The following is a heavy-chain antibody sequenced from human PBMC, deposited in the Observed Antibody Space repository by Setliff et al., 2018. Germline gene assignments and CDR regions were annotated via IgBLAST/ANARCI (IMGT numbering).Heavy chain of an antibody. Sequence: ASVKVSCKASGYTLINYGIRWVRQAPGQGLEWMGWIGAYTGNTNYAQTFQVRVTMTTDTSTRTAYLEMRSLRSDDTAVYYCSRLVRYCTTTTCQIGPGAEVWGQGTLVTVSS. D-gene: IGHD2-8*01. V-gene: IGHV1-18*01. CDR2: IGAYTGNT. J-gene: IGHJ4*02. CDR3: SRLVRYCTTTTCQIGPGAEV. CDR1: GYTLINYG.